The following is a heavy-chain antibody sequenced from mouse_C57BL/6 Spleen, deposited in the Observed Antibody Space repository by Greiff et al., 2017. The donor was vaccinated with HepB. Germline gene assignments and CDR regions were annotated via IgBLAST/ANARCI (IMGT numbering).Heavy chain of an antibody. Sequence: EVKLMESGGGLVEPGGSLKLSCAASGFTFSSYAMSWVRQTPEKRLEWVATISDGGSYTYYPDNVKGRFTISRDNAKNNLYLQMSHLKSEDTAMYYCAREDDYDDAYWGQGTLVTVSA. CDR3: AREDDYDDAY. CDR2: ISDGGSYT. CDR1: GFTFSSYA. V-gene: IGHV5-4*01. J-gene: IGHJ3*01. D-gene: IGHD2-4*01.